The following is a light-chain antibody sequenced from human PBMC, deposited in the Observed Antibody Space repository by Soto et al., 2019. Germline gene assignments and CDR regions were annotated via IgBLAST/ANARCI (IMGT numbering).Light chain of an antibody. J-gene: IGKJ3*01. CDR2: DAS. Sequence: DIHMTQSPSTLSASLGDRVSITCRASQSINSWLAWYQQKPGKAPKLLIYDASRLQSGVPSRFSGSESGAEFTLTISGLQPDDFATYYCQQYKNYPFTFGPGTKV. V-gene: IGKV1-5*01. CDR1: QSINSW. CDR3: QQYKNYPFT.